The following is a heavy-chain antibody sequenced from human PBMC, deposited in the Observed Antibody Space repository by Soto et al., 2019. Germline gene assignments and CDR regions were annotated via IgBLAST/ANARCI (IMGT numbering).Heavy chain of an antibody. CDR1: GFTFSSYS. CDR2: ISSSSSTI. Sequence: HPGGSLRLSCAASGFTFSSYSMNWVRQAPGKGLEWVSYISSSSSTIYYADSVKGRFTISRDNAKNSLYLQMNSLRDEDTAVYYCARESITIFGVVICAFDIWGQGTMVTVSS. V-gene: IGHV3-48*02. D-gene: IGHD3-3*01. J-gene: IGHJ3*02. CDR3: ARESITIFGVVICAFDI.